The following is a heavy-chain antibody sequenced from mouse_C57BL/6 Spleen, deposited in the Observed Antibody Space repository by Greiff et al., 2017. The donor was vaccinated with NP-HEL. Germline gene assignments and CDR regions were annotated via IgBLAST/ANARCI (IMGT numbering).Heavy chain of an antibody. J-gene: IGHJ3*01. CDR3: ARGDRSFAY. V-gene: IGHV1-55*01. D-gene: IGHD2-14*01. CDR1: GYTFTSYW. CDR2: IYPGSGST. Sequence: VQLQQPGAELVKPGASVKMSCKASGYTFTSYWITWVKQRPGQGLEWIGDIYPGSGSTNYNEKFKSKATLTVDKSSSTAYMQLSSLTSEDSAVYYCARGDRSFAYWGQGTLVTVSA.